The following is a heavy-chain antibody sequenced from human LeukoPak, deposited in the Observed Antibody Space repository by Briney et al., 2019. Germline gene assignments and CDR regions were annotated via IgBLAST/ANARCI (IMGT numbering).Heavy chain of an antibody. D-gene: IGHD5-24*01. CDR3: ARVDVELATIDYYYAMDV. V-gene: IGHV3-30-3*01. J-gene: IGHJ6*02. CDR1: GFTFSSYA. CDR2: ISFDGSNK. Sequence: PGRSLRLSCEASGFTFSSYAMHWVRQAPGKGLEWVAVISFDGSNKYYADSVKGRFTISRDNSKNSLYLQMNSLRGEDTAVYYCARVDVELATIDYYYAMDVWGQGTTVTVSS.